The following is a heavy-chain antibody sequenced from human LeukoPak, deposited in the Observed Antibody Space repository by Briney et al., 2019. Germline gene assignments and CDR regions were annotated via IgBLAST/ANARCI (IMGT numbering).Heavy chain of an antibody. D-gene: IGHD2-2*01. CDR2: IIGGGGST. CDR1: GFPFSSHG. V-gene: IGHV3-23*01. J-gene: IGHJ4*02. Sequence: GGTLRLSCAASGFPFSSHGMGWVRQAPGKGLEWVSGIIGGGGSTYYADSVKGRFTISGDNSRNTLFLQMNSLRAEDTAVYYCAHGAMYQLDYWGQGTLVTVSS. CDR3: AHGAMYQLDY.